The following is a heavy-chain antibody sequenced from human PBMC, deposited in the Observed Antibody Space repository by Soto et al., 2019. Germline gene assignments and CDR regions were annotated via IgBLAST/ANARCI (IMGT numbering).Heavy chain of an antibody. J-gene: IGHJ5*02. Sequence: SETLSLSCTVSGGSISSGGYYWSWIRQHPGKGLEWIGYIYYSGSTYYNPSLKSRVTISVDTSKNQFSLKLSSVTAADTAVYYWARAFSSYLRWFDPWGQGTLVTVCS. CDR3: ARAFSSYLRWFDP. CDR2: IYYSGST. V-gene: IGHV4-31*03. D-gene: IGHD6-6*01. CDR1: GGSISSGGYY.